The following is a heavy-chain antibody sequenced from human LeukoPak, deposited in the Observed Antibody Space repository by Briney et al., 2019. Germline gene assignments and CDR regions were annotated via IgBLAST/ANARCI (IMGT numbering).Heavy chain of an antibody. V-gene: IGHV3-15*01. J-gene: IGHJ4*02. CDR1: GFTFSNAW. CDR3: TTTYSGSYYGFDY. D-gene: IGHD1-26*01. Sequence: GGSLRLSCAASGFTFSNAWMSWVRQAPGKGLEWVGRIKSKTDGGTTDYAAPVKGRFTISRDDSKNTLYLQMNSLKTEDTAVYYCTTTYSGSYYGFDYWGQGTLVTVSS. CDR2: IKSKTDGGTT.